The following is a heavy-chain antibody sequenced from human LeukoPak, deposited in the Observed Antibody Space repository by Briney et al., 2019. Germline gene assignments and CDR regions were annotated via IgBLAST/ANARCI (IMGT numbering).Heavy chain of an antibody. CDR1: GFTFSSYA. CDR2: ISGSGSST. V-gene: IGHV3-23*01. CDR3: AKDSSATVTTWGFDP. J-gene: IGHJ5*02. D-gene: IGHD4-17*01. Sequence: GGSLRLSCAASGFTFSSYAMSWVRQAPGKGLEWVSAISGSGSSTYYADSVKGRFTISRDNSKNTLYLQMNSLRAEDTAVYYCAKDSSATVTTWGFDPWGQGTLVTVSS.